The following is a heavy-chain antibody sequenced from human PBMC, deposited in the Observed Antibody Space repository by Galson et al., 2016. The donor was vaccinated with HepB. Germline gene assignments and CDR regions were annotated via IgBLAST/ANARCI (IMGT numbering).Heavy chain of an antibody. J-gene: IGHJ6*02. V-gene: IGHV3-23*01. Sequence: SLRLSCAASGFTFGSYGMTWVRQAPGKGLAWVSAISDTGDSSHYADSVKGRFTISRDNSKNALYLQMNSLRAEDTAVYYCAREWFGEYGMDVWGQGTTVTVSS. CDR1: GFTFGSYG. CDR2: ISDTGDSS. D-gene: IGHD3-10*01. CDR3: AREWFGEYGMDV.